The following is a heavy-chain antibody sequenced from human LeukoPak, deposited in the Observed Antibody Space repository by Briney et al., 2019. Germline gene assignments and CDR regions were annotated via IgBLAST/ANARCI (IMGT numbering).Heavy chain of an antibody. CDR1: GFSFSTSW. V-gene: IGHV3-74*01. CDR2: INPDYSGT. CDR3: ARPPDGLANAFDI. J-gene: IGHJ3*02. D-gene: IGHD2-8*01. Sequence: GGSLRLSCKGSGFSFSTSWIHWVRQAPGKGLVWVSHINPDYSGTDYADSVRGRFTISRDNAKNTVFLQMNSLRAEDTAVYYCARPPDGLANAFDIWGLGTMVTVSS.